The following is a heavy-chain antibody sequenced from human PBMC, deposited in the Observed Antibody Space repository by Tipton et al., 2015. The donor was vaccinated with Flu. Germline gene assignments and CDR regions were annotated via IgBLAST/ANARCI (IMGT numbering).Heavy chain of an antibody. CDR3: ARLHLRSGNYYYYYGMDV. V-gene: IGHV4-61*02. J-gene: IGHJ6*02. Sequence: LRLSCTVSGGSTSSGSYYWSWIRQPAGKGLEWIGRIYTTGSTIYNPSLKSRVTISIDTSKNQFSLKMKSVTAADTAVYYCARLHLRSGNYYYYYGMDVWGQGTTVTVSS. CDR2: IYTTGST. D-gene: IGHD3-16*01. CDR1: GGSTSSGSYY.